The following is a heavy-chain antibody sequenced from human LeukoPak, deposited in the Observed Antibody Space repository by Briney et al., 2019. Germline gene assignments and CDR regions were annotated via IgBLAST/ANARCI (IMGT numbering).Heavy chain of an antibody. Sequence: GGSLRLSCAASGFIFSSYSMNWVRQAPGKGLEWVSAISGSGGSTYYADSVRGRFTISRDNSKNTLYLQMNSLRAEDTAVYYCAKDQRSGYYDSSGYYPDAFDIWGQGTMVTVSS. CDR3: AKDQRSGYYDSSGYYPDAFDI. CDR2: ISGSGGST. V-gene: IGHV3-23*01. J-gene: IGHJ3*02. CDR1: GFIFSSYS. D-gene: IGHD3-22*01.